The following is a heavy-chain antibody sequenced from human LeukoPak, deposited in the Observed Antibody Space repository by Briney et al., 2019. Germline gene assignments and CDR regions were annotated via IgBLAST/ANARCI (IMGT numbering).Heavy chain of an antibody. CDR3: ASDI. V-gene: IGHV4-59*01. Sequence: SETLSLTCSVSGGSISIYYWSWMRQPPGKGLEWIGNISYSGSTNYNPSLKSRVTISVDTSKNQFSLKLSSVTAADTAVYYCASDIWGLGTMVTVSS. J-gene: IGHJ3*02. CDR2: ISYSGST. CDR1: GGSISIYY.